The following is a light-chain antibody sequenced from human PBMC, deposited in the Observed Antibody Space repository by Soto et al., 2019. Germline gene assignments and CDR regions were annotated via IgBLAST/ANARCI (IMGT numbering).Light chain of an antibody. V-gene: IGKV3-15*01. Sequence: IGLIHYPTTLSVSTGGRATLSCVASQSISSNLAWYQQKPGQAPRLLIYGASTRATGTPARFSGSGSGTEFTLTVSRLQSEDFAVYYCQHYYNWPLTFGGGTKVDIK. J-gene: IGKJ4*01. CDR3: QHYYNWPLT. CDR1: QSISSN. CDR2: GAS.